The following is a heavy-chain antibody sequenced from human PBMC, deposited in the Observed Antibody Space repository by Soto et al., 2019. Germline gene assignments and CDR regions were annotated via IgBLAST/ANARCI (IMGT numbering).Heavy chain of an antibody. Sequence: SETLSLTCAVYGGSFSGYYWSWIRQPPGKGLEWIGEINHSGITYYNPSLKSRVTISLDTSKNQFSLKLSSVTAADTAVYYCARGSSIAGLYYGMDVWGQGTTVTVSS. V-gene: IGHV4-34*09. CDR3: ARGSSIAGLYYGMDV. J-gene: IGHJ6*02. D-gene: IGHD6-6*01. CDR2: INHSGIT. CDR1: GGSFSGYY.